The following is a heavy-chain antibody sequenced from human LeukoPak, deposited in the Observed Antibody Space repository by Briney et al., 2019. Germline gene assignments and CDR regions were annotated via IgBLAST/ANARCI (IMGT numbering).Heavy chain of an antibody. CDR3: ARCCSSSWRAFDI. V-gene: IGHV3-11*01. CDR2: ISSSGITI. Sequence: GGSLTLSCAASGFTLCDYYMIWIPQAPGKGRVGVSYISSSGITICYADSVKGQFTISRDNAKISLYLQMNSLRAEDTAVYYCARCCSSSWRAFDIWGQGTMVTVSS. D-gene: IGHD6-13*01. J-gene: IGHJ3*02. CDR1: GFTLCDYY.